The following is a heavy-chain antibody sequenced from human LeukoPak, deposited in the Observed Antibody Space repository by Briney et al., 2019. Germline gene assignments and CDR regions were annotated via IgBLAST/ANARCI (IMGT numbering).Heavy chain of an antibody. Sequence: GGSLRLSCAASGFTFSTYAMNWVRQAPGKGLEWVSAIVGSGGSTTGTTYYADSVKGRFTISRDNSKNSLYLQMNSLRAEDTAVYYCAREMGPDYGGNSPRFHYYGMDVWGQGTTVTVSS. CDR3: AREMGPDYGGNSPRFHYYGMDV. CDR2: IVGSGGSTTGTT. CDR1: GFTFSTYA. J-gene: IGHJ6*02. V-gene: IGHV3-23*01. D-gene: IGHD4-23*01.